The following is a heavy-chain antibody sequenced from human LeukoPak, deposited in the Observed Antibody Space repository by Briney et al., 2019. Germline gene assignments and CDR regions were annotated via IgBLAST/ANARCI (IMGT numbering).Heavy chain of an antibody. J-gene: IGHJ4*02. Sequence: ASVKVSCKVSGYTLTELSMHWVRQAPGKGLEWMGGFDPEDGETIYAQKFQGRVTMTEDTSTDTAYMELSGLRSEDTAVYYCATPSDYYDSSGYTYWGQGTLVTVSS. V-gene: IGHV1-24*01. CDR2: FDPEDGET. D-gene: IGHD3-22*01. CDR1: GYTLTELS. CDR3: ATPSDYYDSSGYTY.